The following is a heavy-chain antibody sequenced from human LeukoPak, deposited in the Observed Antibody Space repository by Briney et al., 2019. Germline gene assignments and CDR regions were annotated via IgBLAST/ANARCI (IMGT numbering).Heavy chain of an antibody. CDR2: ISSSGSTI. CDR3: AELGITMIGGV. J-gene: IGHJ4*02. V-gene: IGHV3-48*03. D-gene: IGHD3-10*02. Sequence: GGSLRLSCAASGFTFSSYEMNWVRQAPGKGLEWVSYISSSGSTIYYADSVKGRFTISRDNAKNSPYLQMNSLRAEDTAVYYCAELGITMIGGVWGQGTLVTVSS. CDR1: GFTFSSYE.